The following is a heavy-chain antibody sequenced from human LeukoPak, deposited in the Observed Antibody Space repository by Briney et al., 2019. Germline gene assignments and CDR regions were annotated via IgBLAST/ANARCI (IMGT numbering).Heavy chain of an antibody. J-gene: IGHJ4*02. CDR1: GYTFTTYW. CDR3: ARLRGYSFGFYYFDY. CDR2: FYLGDSDT. Sequence: GESLKISCKGSGYTFTTYWSAWVPQVPGKGLEWLGIFYLGDSDTRYNPSFQGEVTIPADKSITTAYLQWSSMKASDTARYYFARLRGYSFGFYYFDYWGQGTLVTVSS. V-gene: IGHV5-51*01. D-gene: IGHD5-18*01.